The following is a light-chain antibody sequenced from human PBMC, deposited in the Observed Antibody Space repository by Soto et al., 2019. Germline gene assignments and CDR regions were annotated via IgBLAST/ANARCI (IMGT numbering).Light chain of an antibody. Sequence: SALTQPHSVSGSPGQSGTISCTGTSSYVGGYNYVSWYQQHPGKAPKLMIYDVSNRPSGISNRFSGSKTGNTASLTISGLRAEDEADYYCGSYTSSSTSVFATGTKVTVL. CDR1: SSYVGGYNY. V-gene: IGLV2-14*01. CDR3: GSYTSSSTSV. CDR2: DVS. J-gene: IGLJ1*01.